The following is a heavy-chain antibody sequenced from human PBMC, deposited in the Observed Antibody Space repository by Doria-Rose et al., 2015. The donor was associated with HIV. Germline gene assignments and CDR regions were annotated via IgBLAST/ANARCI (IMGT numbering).Heavy chain of an antibody. J-gene: IGHJ4*02. V-gene: IGHV2-26*01. Sequence: QITLKECGPVLVKPTETLTLTCTVSGVSLSSPGMGVSWIRQPPGKALEWLANIFSDDERSYKTSLKSRLTISRCTSKSQVVLTMTDMDPVDTATYYCARIKSSRWYHKYYFDFWGQGTLVIVSA. CDR2: IFSDDER. D-gene: IGHD6-13*01. CDR3: ARIKSSRWYHKYYFDF. CDR1: GVSLSSPGMG.